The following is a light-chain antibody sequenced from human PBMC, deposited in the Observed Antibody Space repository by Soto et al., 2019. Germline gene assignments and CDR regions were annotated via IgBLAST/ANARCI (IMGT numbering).Light chain of an antibody. Sequence: QSALTQPASVSGSPGQSITISCSGTSNDVGGYDYVSWYQQHPGKAPKLIIFEVNNRPSGISFRFSGSKSGNTASLTVSGLQAGDEADYFCSSYSISTAYLFGTGTKVTVL. J-gene: IGLJ1*01. CDR3: SSYSISTAYL. CDR2: EVN. CDR1: SNDVGGYDY. V-gene: IGLV2-14*03.